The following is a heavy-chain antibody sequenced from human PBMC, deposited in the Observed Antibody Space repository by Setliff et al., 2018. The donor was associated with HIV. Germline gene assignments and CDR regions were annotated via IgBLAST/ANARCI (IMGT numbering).Heavy chain of an antibody. V-gene: IGHV4-59*01. CDR2: IYYTGIP. CDR3: ARVSRLHPFDP. CDR1: GGSISSDY. J-gene: IGHJ5*02. Sequence: KPSETLSLTCTVSGGSISSDYWSWIRQPPGKGLEWIGYIYYTGIPTYNPSLEGRITMSVDRSKNQFSLRLTSVTAADTAMYYCARVSRLHPFDPWGQGTLVTVSS. D-gene: IGHD2-15*01.